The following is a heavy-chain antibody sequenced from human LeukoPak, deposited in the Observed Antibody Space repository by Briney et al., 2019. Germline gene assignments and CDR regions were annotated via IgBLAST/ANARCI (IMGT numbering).Heavy chain of an antibody. CDR1: GGSISSYY. CDR3: ARDGTDPYYYYYGMDV. V-gene: IGHV4-59*12. CDR2: IYYSGST. J-gene: IGHJ6*02. D-gene: IGHD1-26*01. Sequence: SETLSLTCTVSGGSISSYYWSWIRQPPGKGLEWIGYIYYSGSTNYNPSLKSRVTISVDTSKNQFSLKLSSVTAADTAVYYCARDGTDPYYYYYGMDVWGQGTTVTVSS.